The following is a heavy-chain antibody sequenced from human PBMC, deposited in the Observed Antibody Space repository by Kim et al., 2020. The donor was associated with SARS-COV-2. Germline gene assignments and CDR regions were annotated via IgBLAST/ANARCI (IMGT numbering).Heavy chain of an antibody. D-gene: IGHD3-22*01. V-gene: IGHV3-23*01. J-gene: IGHJ4*02. Sequence: SAGSVKGRLTISRDNSKNTMYLQMTSLRAEDTAVYYCAKVGDRSVLFAYWGQGTLVTVFS. CDR3: AKVGDRSVLFAY.